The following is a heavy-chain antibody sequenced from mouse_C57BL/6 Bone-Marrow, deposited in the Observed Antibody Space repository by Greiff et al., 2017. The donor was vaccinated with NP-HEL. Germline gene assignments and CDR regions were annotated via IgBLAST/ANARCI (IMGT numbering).Heavy chain of an antibody. CDR2: IRLKSDNYAT. CDR1: GFTFSNYW. CDR3: TGTYSNYDYAMDY. J-gene: IGHJ4*01. V-gene: IGHV6-3*01. D-gene: IGHD2-5*01. Sequence: EVKVEESGGGLVQPGGSMKLSCVASGFTFSNYWMNWVRQSPEKGLEWVAQIRLKSDNYATHYAESVKGRFTISRDDSKSSVYLQMNNLRAEDTGIYYCTGTYSNYDYAMDYWGQGTSVTVSS.